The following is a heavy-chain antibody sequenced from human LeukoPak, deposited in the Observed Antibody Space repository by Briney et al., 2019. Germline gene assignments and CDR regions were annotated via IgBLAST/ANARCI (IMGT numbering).Heavy chain of an antibody. J-gene: IGHJ5*02. V-gene: IGHV1-69*04. D-gene: IGHD6-6*01. CDR1: GGTFSIYA. CDR3: ARDLPSIAAPNWFDL. CDR2: IIPILGIA. Sequence: GSSVNVSSKASGGTFSIYAISWVRQAPGQGLEWMGRIIPILGIANYAQKFQGRVTITADKSTSTAYMELSSLRSEDTAVYYCARDLPSIAAPNWFDLWGQGTLVTVSS.